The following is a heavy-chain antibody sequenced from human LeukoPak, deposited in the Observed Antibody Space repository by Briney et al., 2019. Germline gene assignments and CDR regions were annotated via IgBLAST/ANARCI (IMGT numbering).Heavy chain of an antibody. J-gene: IGHJ3*02. Sequence: SETLSLMCAASGGSISSYSWSWIRQPAGKGLEWIGYIYTSGSTNYNPSLKSRVTMSADTSKNQFSLRLSSVTAADTAVYYCARSRYSSAWYAFDIWGQGTMVTVSS. D-gene: IGHD6-19*01. V-gene: IGHV4-4*07. CDR2: IYTSGST. CDR1: GGSISSYS. CDR3: ARSRYSSAWYAFDI.